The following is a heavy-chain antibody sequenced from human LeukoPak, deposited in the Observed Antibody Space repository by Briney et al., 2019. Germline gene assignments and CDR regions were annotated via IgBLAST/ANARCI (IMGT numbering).Heavy chain of an antibody. CDR3: ARGTPPYRGIGGFLEWLPLDY. V-gene: IGHV1-69*13. J-gene: IGHJ4*02. CDR2: IIPIFGTA. D-gene: IGHD3-3*01. Sequence: ASVKVPCKASGGTFSSYAISWVRQAPGQGLEWMGGIIPIFGTANYAQKFQGRVTITADESTSTAYMELSSLRSEDTAVYYCARGTPPYRGIGGFLEWLPLDYWGQGTLVTVSS. CDR1: GGTFSSYA.